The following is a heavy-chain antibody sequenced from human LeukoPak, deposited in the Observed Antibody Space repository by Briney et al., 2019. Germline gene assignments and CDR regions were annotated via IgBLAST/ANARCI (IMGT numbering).Heavy chain of an antibody. V-gene: IGHV3-66*04. J-gene: IGHJ3*02. CDR1: GFTVSSNY. CDR3: ASQSTPVLPFDI. CDR2: IYSAGTT. Sequence: PGGSLGLSCAASGFTVSSNYISWVRQAPGKGLEWVSVIYSAGTTYYADSVKGRFTISRDNSKNTLYLQMNSLRVEDTAVYYCASQSTPVLPFDIWGQGTMVTVSS.